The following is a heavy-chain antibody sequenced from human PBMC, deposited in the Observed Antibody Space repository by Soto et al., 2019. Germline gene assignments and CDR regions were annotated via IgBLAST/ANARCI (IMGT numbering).Heavy chain of an antibody. Sequence: ASVKVSCKASGYTFTGYYMHWVRQAPGQGLEWMGWINPNSGGTNYAQKFQGWVTMTRDTSISSAYMELSRLRTDDTAVYYCASERVAAKWLPYYYYGMDVWGQGTTVTVSS. V-gene: IGHV1-2*04. J-gene: IGHJ6*02. D-gene: IGHD2-21*02. CDR3: ASERVAAKWLPYYYYGMDV. CDR2: INPNSGGT. CDR1: GYTFTGYY.